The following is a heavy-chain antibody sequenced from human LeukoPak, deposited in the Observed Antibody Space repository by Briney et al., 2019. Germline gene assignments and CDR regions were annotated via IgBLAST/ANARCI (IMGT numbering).Heavy chain of an antibody. Sequence: SVKVSCKASGGTFISYAISWVRQAPGQGLEWMGGIIPIFGTANYAQKFQGRVTITTDESTSTAYMELSSLRSEDTAVYYCARVRRYGDYAYYYYYYMDVWGKGTTVTVSS. CDR1: GGTFISYA. J-gene: IGHJ6*03. D-gene: IGHD4-17*01. CDR3: ARVRRYGDYAYYYYYYMDV. CDR2: IIPIFGTA. V-gene: IGHV1-69*05.